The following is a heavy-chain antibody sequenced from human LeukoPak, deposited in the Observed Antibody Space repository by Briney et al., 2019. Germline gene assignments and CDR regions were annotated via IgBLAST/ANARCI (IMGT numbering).Heavy chain of an antibody. Sequence: AGGSLRLSCAASGFTFSSYGMHWVRQAPGKGLEWVAFIRYDGSNKYYADSVKGRFTTSRDNSKNTLYLQMNSLRAEDTAVYYCARDDGSSGWFDYWGQGTLVTVSS. CDR2: IRYDGSNK. J-gene: IGHJ4*02. CDR3: ARDDGSSGWFDY. D-gene: IGHD6-19*01. CDR1: GFTFSSYG. V-gene: IGHV3-30*02.